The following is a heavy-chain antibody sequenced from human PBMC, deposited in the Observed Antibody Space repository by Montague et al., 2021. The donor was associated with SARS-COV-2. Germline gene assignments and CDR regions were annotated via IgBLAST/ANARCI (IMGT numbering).Heavy chain of an antibody. V-gene: IGHV4-39*01. CDR2: YYYSSSP. J-gene: IGHJ2*01. Sequence: SETLSLTCTVSGDSISSGNHYWGWVRQSPGKGLVWIAVYYYSSSPYYTPSLKSRVTISVDTSRNQISLKLNSVAAADTAVFYCVRRGYLGWYFDFWGRGTLIAVS. D-gene: IGHD5-18*01. CDR3: VRRGYLGWYFDF. CDR1: GDSISSGNHY.